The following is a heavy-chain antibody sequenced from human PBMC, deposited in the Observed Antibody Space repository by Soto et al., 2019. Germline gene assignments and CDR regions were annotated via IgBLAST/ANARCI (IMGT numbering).Heavy chain of an antibody. J-gene: IGHJ4*02. Sequence: QVQLVESGGGVVQPGRSLRLSCVASGFTFSSNGMHWVRQAPGKGLAWVAVISYDGSTKFYADSVKGRFTISRDNSKNTLDLQMNSLRAEDTAVYYCAKGGYGSSWFNPGDNWGQGTLVTVSS. CDR2: ISYDGSTK. CDR3: AKGGYGSSWFNPGDN. D-gene: IGHD6-13*01. V-gene: IGHV3-30*18. CDR1: GFTFSSNG.